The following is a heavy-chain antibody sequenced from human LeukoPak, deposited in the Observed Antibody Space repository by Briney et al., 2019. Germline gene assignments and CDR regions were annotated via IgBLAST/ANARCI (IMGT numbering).Heavy chain of an antibody. V-gene: IGHV4-30-2*01. CDR2: IYHSGST. CDR1: GDSISSGGYS. CDR3: ARAPQWFGERTAHFDY. J-gene: IGHJ4*02. Sequence: PSQTLSLTCAVSGDSISSGGYSWNWIRQPPGKGLEWIGYIYHSGSTYYNPSLKSRVTISVDRSKNQFSLKLSSVTAADTAVYYCARAPQWFGERTAHFDYWGQGTLVTVSS. D-gene: IGHD3-10*01.